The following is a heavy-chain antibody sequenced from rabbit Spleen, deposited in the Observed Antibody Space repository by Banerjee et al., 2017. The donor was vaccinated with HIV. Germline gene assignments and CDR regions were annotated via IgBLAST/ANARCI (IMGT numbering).Heavy chain of an antibody. Sequence: QEQLVEYGGDLVQPEGSLTVTCKASGFSFGDRDVMCWVRQAPGKGLEWISCIAGSSSGFTYSATWAKGRFTISKTSSTTVTLQMTSLTVADTATYFCARDTGSSFSSYGMDLWGPGTLVTVS. CDR1: GFSFGDRDV. CDR3: ARDTGSSFSSYGMDL. J-gene: IGHJ6*01. D-gene: IGHD8-1*01. CDR2: IAGSSSGFT. V-gene: IGHV1S45*01.